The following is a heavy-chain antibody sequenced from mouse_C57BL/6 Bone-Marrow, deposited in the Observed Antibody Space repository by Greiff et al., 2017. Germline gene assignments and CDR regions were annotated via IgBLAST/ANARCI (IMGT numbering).Heavy chain of an antibody. CDR2: IDPENGDT. J-gene: IGHJ1*03. D-gene: IGHD1-1*01. CDR3: TTFYYTEYFDV. CDR1: GFNIKDDY. V-gene: IGHV14-4*01. Sequence: EVQLQQSGAELVRPGASVKLSCTASGFNIKDDYMHWVKQRPEQGLEWIGWIDPENGDTAYASKFQGKATITADTSSNTAYLQLSSLTSEDTAVYYCTTFYYTEYFDVWGTGTTVTVSS.